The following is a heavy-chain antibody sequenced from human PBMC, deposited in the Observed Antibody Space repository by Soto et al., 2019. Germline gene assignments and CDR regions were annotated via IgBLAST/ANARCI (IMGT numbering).Heavy chain of an antibody. J-gene: IGHJ4*02. V-gene: IGHV3-53*01. D-gene: IGHD3-10*01. CDR1: GLTVSSNY. Sequence: PGGSLRLSCAVSGLTVSSNYMSWVRQAPGKVLEWVSVIYSDGGTYYADSVKGQFTISKDNSKSTLYLQMSRLRAEDTAMYYCASMVRGAPVGFWGQGTLVTVSS. CDR2: IYSDGGT. CDR3: ASMVRGAPVGF.